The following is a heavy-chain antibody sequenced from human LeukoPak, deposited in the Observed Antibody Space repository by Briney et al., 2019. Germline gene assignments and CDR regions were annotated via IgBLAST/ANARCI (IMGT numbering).Heavy chain of an antibody. CDR2: IIPIFGTA. CDR3: AKSHGSSSFGFYYYYMDV. CDR1: GGTFSSYA. V-gene: IGHV1-69*05. D-gene: IGHD6-6*01. J-gene: IGHJ6*03. Sequence: GASVKVSCKASGGTFSSYAISWVRQAPGQGLEWMGGIIPIFGTANYARKFQGRGTITTDEYTSTAYMELSSLRSEDTAVYYCAKSHGSSSFGFYYYYMDVWGKGTTVTVSS.